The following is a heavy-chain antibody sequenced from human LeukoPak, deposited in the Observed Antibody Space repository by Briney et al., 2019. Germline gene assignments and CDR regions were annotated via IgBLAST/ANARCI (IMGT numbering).Heavy chain of an antibody. V-gene: IGHV3-23*01. Sequence: GGSLRLSCAAPGFTVRSSHMTWVRQAPGTGLEWVSNISGSGRGGRTYYADSVKGRFTISRDNSKNSLYLQMNSLRAEDTAIYYCAKSGLNRFDYWGQGTLVTVSS. CDR2: ISGSGRGGRT. D-gene: IGHD2-15*01. CDR1: GFTVRSSH. CDR3: AKSGLNRFDY. J-gene: IGHJ4*02.